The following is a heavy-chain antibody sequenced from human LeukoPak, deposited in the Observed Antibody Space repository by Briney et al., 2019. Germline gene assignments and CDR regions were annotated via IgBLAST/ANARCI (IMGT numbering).Heavy chain of an antibody. CDR3: ARRPYDILTGYLEYYFDY. CDR1: GYSFTSYW. D-gene: IGHD3-9*01. V-gene: IGHV5-51*01. CDR2: IYPGDSDT. J-gene: IGHJ4*02. Sequence: GESLKISCKGSGYSFTSYWIGWVRQMPGKGLEWMGIIYPGDSDTRYSPSFQGQVTISADKSISTAYLQWSSLKALDTAMYYCARRPYDILTGYLEYYFDYWGQGTLVTVSS.